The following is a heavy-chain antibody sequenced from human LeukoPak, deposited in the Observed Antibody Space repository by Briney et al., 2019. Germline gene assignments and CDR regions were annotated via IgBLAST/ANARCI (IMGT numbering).Heavy chain of an antibody. V-gene: IGHV1-2*02. J-gene: IGHJ4*02. CDR2: INPNSGGT. CDR1: GDTFTGYY. CDR3: SRDSGYCSGGSCWYFDF. D-gene: IGHD2-15*01. Sequence: ASVKVSCKASGDTFTGYYIHWVRQAPGQGLEWMGWINPNSGGTNYAQKFQGRVTMTRDTSMSTAYMELSGLRSDDTAVYYCSRDSGYCSGGSCWYFDFWGQGTLVTVSA.